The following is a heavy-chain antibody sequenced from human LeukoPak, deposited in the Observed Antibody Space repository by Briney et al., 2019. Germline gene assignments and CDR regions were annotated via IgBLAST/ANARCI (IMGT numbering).Heavy chain of an antibody. D-gene: IGHD1-14*01. J-gene: IGHJ5*02. CDR3: ARTPRNVRADNWFDP. V-gene: IGHV4-61*02. CDR1: GGSISSGSYY. CDR2: IYTSGST. Sequence: PSQTLSLTCTVSGGSISSGSYYWSWIRQPAGKGLEWIGRIYTSGSTNYNPSLKSRVTISVDTSKNQFSLRLSSVTAADTAVYYCARTPRNVRADNWFDPWGQGTLVTVSS.